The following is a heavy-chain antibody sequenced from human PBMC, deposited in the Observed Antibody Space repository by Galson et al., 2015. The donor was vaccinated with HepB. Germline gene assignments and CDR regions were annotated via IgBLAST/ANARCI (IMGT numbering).Heavy chain of an antibody. CDR3: ARALEWLLFDAFDI. CDR1: GFTFSDYY. CDR2: ISSSGSTI. D-gene: IGHD3-3*01. J-gene: IGHJ3*02. V-gene: IGHV3-11*01. Sequence: SLRLSCAASGFTFSDYYMSWIRQAPGKGLEWVSYISSSGSTIYYADSVKGRFTISRDNAKNSLYLQMNSLRAEDTAVYYCARALEWLLFDAFDIWGQGTMVTVSS.